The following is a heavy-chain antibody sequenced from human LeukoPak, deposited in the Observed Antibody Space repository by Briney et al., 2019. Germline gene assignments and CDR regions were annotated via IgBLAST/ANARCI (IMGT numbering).Heavy chain of an antibody. J-gene: IGHJ6*02. CDR1: GFTFSSYA. V-gene: IGHV3-23*01. CDR3: AKSPSGPTGYYYYGMDV. CDR2: ISGSGGST. D-gene: IGHD6-19*01. Sequence: GGSLRLSCAASGFTFSSYAMSWVRQAPGKGLEWVSAISGSGGSTYYADSVKGRFTISRDNSKNTLYLQMNGLRAEDTAVYYCAKSPSGPTGYYYYGMDVWGQGTTVTVSS.